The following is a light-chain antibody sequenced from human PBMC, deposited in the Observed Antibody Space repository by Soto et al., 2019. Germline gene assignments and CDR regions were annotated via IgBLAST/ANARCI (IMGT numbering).Light chain of an antibody. CDR2: GGS. CDR1: SSDVGGYNY. CDR3: CSDGGTNAVV. J-gene: IGLJ2*01. Sequence: QSVLTQPRSVSGSPGQSVTISCTGTSSDVGGYNYVSWYQHHPGRAPKLMIYGGSKPPSGVPDRFSGYKSGNTASVTISGLDADDDADYYRCSDGGTNAVVFGRGTKLTVL. V-gene: IGLV2-11*01.